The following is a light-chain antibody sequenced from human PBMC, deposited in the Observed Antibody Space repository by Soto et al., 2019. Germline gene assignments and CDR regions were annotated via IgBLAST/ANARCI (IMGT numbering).Light chain of an antibody. Sequence: DIQMTQSPSSLSASVGDRVTITCRASQSISSYLNWYQQKPGKAPKLLIYAASSLQSGVPSRFSGSGSGTDFTLTISSLQPEDFATYYCQQSYSTPPGTFCGGTKVEIK. CDR2: AAS. V-gene: IGKV1-39*01. CDR1: QSISSY. J-gene: IGKJ4*01. CDR3: QQSYSTPPGT.